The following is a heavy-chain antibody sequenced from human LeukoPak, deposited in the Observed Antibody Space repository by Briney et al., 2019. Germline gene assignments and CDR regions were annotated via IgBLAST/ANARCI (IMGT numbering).Heavy chain of an antibody. CDR2: MNPNTGNT. Sequence: ASVKVSCKASGYTFTSYDINWVRQATGQGLEWMGWMNPNTGNTGYAQKFQGRGTMTRNTSISTAYMELSSMRSEDTAVYYCARKFLGSRGYYFDYWGQGTLVTVSS. CDR3: ARKFLGSRGYYFDY. D-gene: IGHD3-10*01. CDR1: GYTFTSYD. V-gene: IGHV1-8*01. J-gene: IGHJ4*02.